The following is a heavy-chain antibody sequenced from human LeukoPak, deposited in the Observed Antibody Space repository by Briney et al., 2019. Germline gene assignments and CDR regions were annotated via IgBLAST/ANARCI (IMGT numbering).Heavy chain of an antibody. CDR2: INPNSGNT. V-gene: IGHV1-8*01. D-gene: IGHD6-19*01. CDR1: GYTFTTYD. CDR3: SRRYSSGWSDY. J-gene: IGHJ4*02. Sequence: GASLTDSCKDSGYTFTTYDINWVRQITGQGREWMGWINPNSGNTGYTQKLQGRVTMTSSTSISTAYMELSRLRSDATAVYYGSRRYSSGWSDYWGEGTLVTVSS.